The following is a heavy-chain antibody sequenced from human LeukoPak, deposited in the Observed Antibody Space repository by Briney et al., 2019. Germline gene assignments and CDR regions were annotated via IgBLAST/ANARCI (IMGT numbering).Heavy chain of an antibody. J-gene: IGHJ4*02. D-gene: IGHD1-1*01. CDR2: IYHSGST. V-gene: IGHV4-4*02. Sequence: SETLSLTCAVSGGSISSSNWWSWVRQPPGKGLEWIGEIYHSGSTNYNPSRKSRVTISVDKSKNQFSLKLSSVIAADTAVYYCARAGPTGGFDYWGQGTLVTVSS. CDR3: ARAGPTGGFDY. CDR1: GGSISSSNW.